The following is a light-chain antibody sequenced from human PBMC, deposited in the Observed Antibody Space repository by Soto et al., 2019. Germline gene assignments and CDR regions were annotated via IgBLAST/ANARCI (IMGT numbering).Light chain of an antibody. J-gene: IGKJ2*01. CDR2: DTS. CDR1: QSVSD. CDR3: QQRSTWPYT. V-gene: IGKV3-11*01. Sequence: EIVLTQSPATLSLSPGERATLSCRASQSVSDLAWYQQKPGQAPRLLIYDTSNWATGIPARFSGSGSGTDFTLTISSLEPEDFAVYYCQQRSTWPYTFGQGTNLEIK.